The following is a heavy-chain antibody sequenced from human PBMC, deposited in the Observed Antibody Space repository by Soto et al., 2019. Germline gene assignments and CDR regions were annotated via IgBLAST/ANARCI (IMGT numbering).Heavy chain of an antibody. D-gene: IGHD6-13*01. V-gene: IGHV4-61*01. CDR1: GGSVSSGSYY. J-gene: IGHJ5*02. CDR3: ASSAAAEGSWFDP. CDR2: IYYSGST. Sequence: PSDTLSLTCTVSGGSVSSGSYYWGWIRQPPGKGLEWIGYIYYSGSTNYNPSLKSRVTISVDTSKNQFSLKLSSVTAADTAVYYCASSAAAEGSWFDPWGQGXLVTVYS.